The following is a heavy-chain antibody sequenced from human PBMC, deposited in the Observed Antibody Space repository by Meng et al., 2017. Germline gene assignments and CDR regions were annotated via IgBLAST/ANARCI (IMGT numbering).Heavy chain of an antibody. Sequence: GESLKISCKGSGYSFTSYWIGWVRRMPGKGLEWRGIIYPGDSGTSYSPSFQGQVTISADKSISTAYLQWSSLKASDTAMYYCARPHYGSGSYQYHHWGQGTLVTVSS. D-gene: IGHD3-10*01. J-gene: IGHJ4*02. V-gene: IGHV5-51*01. CDR1: GYSFTSYW. CDR3: ARPHYGSGSYQYHH. CDR2: IYPGDSGT.